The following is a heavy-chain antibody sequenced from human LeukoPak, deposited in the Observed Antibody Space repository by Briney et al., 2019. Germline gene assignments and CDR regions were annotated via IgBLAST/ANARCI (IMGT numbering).Heavy chain of an antibody. CDR2: ISWDGGST. Sequence: GGSLRLSCAASGFTFDDYTMHWVRQAPGKGLEWVSLISWDGGSTYYADSVKGRFTISRDNSKNSLHLQMNSLRTEDTALYYCAKSAVAGTNYYYGMDVWGQGTTVTVSS. V-gene: IGHV3-43*01. CDR3: AKSAVAGTNYYYGMDV. D-gene: IGHD6-19*01. CDR1: GFTFDDYT. J-gene: IGHJ6*02.